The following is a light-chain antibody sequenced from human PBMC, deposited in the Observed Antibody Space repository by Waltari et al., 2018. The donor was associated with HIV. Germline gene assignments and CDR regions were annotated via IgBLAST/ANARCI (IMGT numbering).Light chain of an antibody. J-gene: IGKJ4*01. CDR2: WAS. CDR1: QSVLYSSNNKNY. Sequence: DFVMTQSPDSLAVSLGERATINCKSSQSVLYSSNNKNYLAWYQQKPGQPPKLLIYWASTRESGVPDRFSGGGSGTEFTLTISSLQAEDVAVYYCQQYQTFPLTFGGGTKVEIK. V-gene: IGKV4-1*01. CDR3: QQYQTFPLT.